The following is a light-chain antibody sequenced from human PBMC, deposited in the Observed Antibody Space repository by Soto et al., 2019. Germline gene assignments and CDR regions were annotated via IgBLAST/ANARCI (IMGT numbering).Light chain of an antibody. CDR2: WAS. CDR1: RSVLYNSNNKNY. J-gene: IGKJ2*01. CDR3: QHYYTTPRT. Sequence: DIVMTQSPDSLAVSLGERATINCKSSRSVLYNSNNKNYLAWYQQKPVQPPKLLIYWASTRESGVPDRFSGSGSETDLTLTISSLQAEDVAVYYCQHYYTTPRTFGHGTKLEIK. V-gene: IGKV4-1*01.